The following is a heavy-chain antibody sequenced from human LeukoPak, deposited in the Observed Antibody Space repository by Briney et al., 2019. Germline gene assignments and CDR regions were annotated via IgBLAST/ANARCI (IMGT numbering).Heavy chain of an antibody. D-gene: IGHD5/OR15-5a*01. Sequence: GGSLRLSCAASGLTFSSHWMHWVRQAPGKGLVWVSRITNDGSSTTYADSVKGRFTISRDNAKNMLYLQVNSLRAEDTAVYYCARDGSVSTLYYFDYWGQGTLVTVSS. V-gene: IGHV3-74*01. CDR3: ARDGSVSTLYYFDY. J-gene: IGHJ4*02. CDR1: GLTFSSHW. CDR2: ITNDGSST.